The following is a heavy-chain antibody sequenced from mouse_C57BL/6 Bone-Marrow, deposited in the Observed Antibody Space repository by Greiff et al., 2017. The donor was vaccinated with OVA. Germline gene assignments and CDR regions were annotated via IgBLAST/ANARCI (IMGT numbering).Heavy chain of an antibody. V-gene: IGHV7-3*01. CDR3: ARYIGNLFFDV. CDR1: GFTFTDYY. D-gene: IGHD1-1*01. Sequence: EVKLMESGGGLVQPGGSLSLSCAASGFTFTDYYMSWVRQPPGKALEWLGFIRNKANGYTTEYSASVKGRFTISRDNSQSILYLQMNALRAEDSATYYCARYIGNLFFDVWGTETTVTVSS. CDR2: IRNKANGYTT. J-gene: IGHJ1*03.